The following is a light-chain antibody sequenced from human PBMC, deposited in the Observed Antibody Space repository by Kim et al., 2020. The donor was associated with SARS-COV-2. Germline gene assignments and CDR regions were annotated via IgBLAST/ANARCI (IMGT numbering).Light chain of an antibody. J-gene: IGLJ3*02. CDR3: QSYDSGLSGSV. Sequence: RVTISSTGTSSTIGAPSHVHWYQQHPRTAPKLLIFGSHNRPSGVPDRFSGSKSGTSASLAISGLQAEDEADYYCQSYDSGLSGSVFGGGTRVTVL. CDR2: GSH. V-gene: IGLV1-40*01. CDR1: SSTIGAPSH.